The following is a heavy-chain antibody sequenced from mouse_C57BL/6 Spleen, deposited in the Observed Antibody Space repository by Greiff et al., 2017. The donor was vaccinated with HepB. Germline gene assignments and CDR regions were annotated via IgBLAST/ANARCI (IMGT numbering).Heavy chain of an antibody. CDR3: ARDRDGSVDY. CDR2: ISYDGSN. J-gene: IGHJ2*01. CDR1: GYSITSGYY. D-gene: IGHD1-1*01. Sequence: EVKLQESGPGLVKPSQSLSLTCPVTGYSITSGYYWNWIRQFPGNKLEWMGYISYDGSNNYNPSLKNRISITRDTSKNQFFLKLNSVTTEDTATYYCARDRDGSVDYWGQGTTLTVSS. V-gene: IGHV3-6*01.